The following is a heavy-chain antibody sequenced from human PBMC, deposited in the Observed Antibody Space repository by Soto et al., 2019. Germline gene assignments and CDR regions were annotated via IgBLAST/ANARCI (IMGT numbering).Heavy chain of an antibody. Sequence: SETLSLTCTVSGGSISSGGYYWSWIRQHPGKGLEWIGYIYYSGSTYYNPSLKSRVTISVDTSKNQFSLKLSSVAAADTAVYYCAKLADYDFWSGYSAPAYGMDVWGQGTTVTVSS. V-gene: IGHV4-31*03. CDR3: AKLADYDFWSGYSAPAYGMDV. D-gene: IGHD3-3*01. CDR1: GGSISSGGYY. CDR2: IYYSGST. J-gene: IGHJ6*02.